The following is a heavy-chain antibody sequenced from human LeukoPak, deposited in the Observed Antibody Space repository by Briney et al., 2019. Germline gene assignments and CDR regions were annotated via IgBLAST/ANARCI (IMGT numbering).Heavy chain of an antibody. CDR3: AKALAYSSGYLKWGENSEDYYYYAMDV. CDR2: ISYDGSLK. V-gene: IGHV3-30*18. J-gene: IGHJ6*02. CDR1: GFTFTSYG. D-gene: IGHD6-19*01. Sequence: GGSLRLSCAASGFTFTSYGMHWVRQAPGKGLERVAIISYDGSLKNYADSVKGRFTISRDNSRNTLYLQMNNLRAEDTAVYYCAKALAYSSGYLKWGENSEDYYYYAMDVWGQGTTVTVSS.